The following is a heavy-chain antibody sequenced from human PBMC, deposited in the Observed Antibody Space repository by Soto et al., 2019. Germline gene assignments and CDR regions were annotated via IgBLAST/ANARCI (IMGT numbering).Heavy chain of an antibody. CDR3: ARTYYYDSSDTYYYYGMDV. CDR1: GYSLPNYW. D-gene: IGHD3-22*01. J-gene: IGHJ6*02. V-gene: IGHV5-51*01. CDR2: IYPGDSDT. Sequence: PCGALKIPFKGSGYSLPNYWIGGVRQMPGKGLVWMGIIYPGDSDTRYSPSFQGQVTISADKSISPAYLQWSSLKASDTAMYYCARTYYYDSSDTYYYYGMDVWGQGTTVTVSS.